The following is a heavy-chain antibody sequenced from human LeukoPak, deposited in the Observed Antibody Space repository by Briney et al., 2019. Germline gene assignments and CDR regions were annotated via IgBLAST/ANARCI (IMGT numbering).Heavy chain of an antibody. CDR1: GFIFSKHW. J-gene: IGHJ4*02. Sequence: PGGPLRLSCAASGFIFSKHWMSWVRQAPGKGLEWVGNINQDGSANYYVDSVKGRFTISRDNAKNSLYLQMDSLRAEDTAVYYCARGLIFWGQGTLVTVSS. CDR3: ARGLIF. CDR2: INQDGSAN. D-gene: IGHD2-15*01. V-gene: IGHV3-7*03.